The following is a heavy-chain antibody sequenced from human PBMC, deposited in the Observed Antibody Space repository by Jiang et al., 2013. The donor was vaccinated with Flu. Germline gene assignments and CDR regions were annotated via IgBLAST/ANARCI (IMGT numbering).Heavy chain of an antibody. V-gene: IGHV4-61*01. J-gene: IGHJ6*02. CDR2: IYYSGST. D-gene: IGHD3-22*01. CDR1: GGSVSSGSYY. CDR3: ARVDDSSGYYYYPLGYYYYGMDV. Sequence: GSGLVKPSETLSLTCTVSGGSVSSGSYYWSWIRQPPGKGLEWIGYIYYSGSTNYNPSLKSRVTISVDTSKNQFSLKLSSVTAADTAVYYCARVDDSSGYYYYPLGYYYYGMDVVGPRDHGHRLL.